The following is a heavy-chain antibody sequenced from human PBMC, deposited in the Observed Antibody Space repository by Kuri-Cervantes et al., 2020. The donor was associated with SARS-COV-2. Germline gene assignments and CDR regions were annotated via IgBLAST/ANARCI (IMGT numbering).Heavy chain of an antibody. CDR3: AREITYYYGSGSMGGWFDP. CDR1: GGSISRYY. V-gene: IGHV4-59*01. D-gene: IGHD3-10*01. CDR2: IYYSGST. Sequence: SETLSLTCTVSGGSISRYYWSWIRQPPGKGLEWIGYIYYSGSTNYNPSLKSRVTISVDTSKNQFSLKLSSVTAADTAVYYCAREITYYYGSGSMGGWFDPWGQGTLVTVSS. J-gene: IGHJ5*02.